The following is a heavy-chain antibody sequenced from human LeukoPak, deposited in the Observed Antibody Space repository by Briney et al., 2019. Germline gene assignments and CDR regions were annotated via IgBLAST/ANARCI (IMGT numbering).Heavy chain of an antibody. CDR1: GYTFTSYG. Sequence: ASVKVSCKASGYTFTSYGISWVRQAPGQGLEWMGWISAYNGNTNYAQKFQGRVTMTTDTSTSTAYMELRSLRSDDTAVYYCARDRRITMIVVAVNWFDPWGREPWSPSPQ. CDR2: ISAYNGNT. J-gene: IGHJ5*02. V-gene: IGHV1-18*01. D-gene: IGHD3-22*01. CDR3: ARDRRITMIVVAVNWFDP.